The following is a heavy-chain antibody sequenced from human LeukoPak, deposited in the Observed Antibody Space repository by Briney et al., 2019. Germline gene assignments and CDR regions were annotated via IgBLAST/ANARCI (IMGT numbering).Heavy chain of an antibody. CDR1: GGSIRGYY. V-gene: IGHV4-59*12. CDR2: IYSSGST. D-gene: IGHD6-13*01. Sequence: SETLSLTCNVSGGSIRGYYWSWIRQPPGKGLEWIGYIYSSGSTNYNPSLKSRVTISVDTSKNQFSLKLSSVTAADTAVYYCARGTGSSWSFSFDYWGQGTLVTVSS. J-gene: IGHJ4*02. CDR3: ARGTGSSWSFSFDY.